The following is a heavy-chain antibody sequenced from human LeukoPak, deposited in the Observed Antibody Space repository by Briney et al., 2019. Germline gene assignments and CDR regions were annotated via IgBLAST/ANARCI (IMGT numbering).Heavy chain of an antibody. V-gene: IGHV4-59*01. J-gene: IGHJ3*02. CDR1: GGSISSYY. CDR2: IYYSGST. D-gene: IGHD4-17*01. CDR3: ARFPTMTTVTTIKAFDI. Sequence: SETLSLTCTVSGGSISSYYWSWIRQPPGKGLEWIGYIYYSGSTNYNPSLKSRVTISVDTSKNQFSLKLSSVTAADTAVYYCARFPTMTTVTTIKAFDIWGQGTMVTASS.